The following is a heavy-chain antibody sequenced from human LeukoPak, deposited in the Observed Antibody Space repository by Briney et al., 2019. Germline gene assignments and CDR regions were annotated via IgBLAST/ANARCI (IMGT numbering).Heavy chain of an antibody. CDR3: ARYWRGGSCYDY. J-gene: IGHJ4*02. D-gene: IGHD2-15*01. V-gene: IGHV3-7*01. CDR1: GFTFSSYW. CDR2: IKHDGSEK. Sequence: GGSLRLSCTASGFTFSSYWMSWVRQAPGKGLEWVANIKHDGSEKYYVDSVKGRITICRDNAKNSLFLQMNSLRAEDTAVYYCARYWRGGSCYDYWGQGTLVIVSS.